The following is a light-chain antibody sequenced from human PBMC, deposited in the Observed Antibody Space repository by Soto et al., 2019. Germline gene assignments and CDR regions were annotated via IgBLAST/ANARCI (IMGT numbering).Light chain of an antibody. CDR3: MQALQSPLT. J-gene: IGKJ4*01. V-gene: IGKV2-28*01. CDR1: QSLLHSNGYNY. CDR2: LGS. Sequence: DIVMTQSPLSLPVTPGEPASISCRSSQSLLHSNGYNYLDWYVQKPGQSPHLLIYLGSNRASGVPERFSGSGSGTYFSLKISRVEAEDVGVYYCMQALQSPLTFGGGTKVEIK.